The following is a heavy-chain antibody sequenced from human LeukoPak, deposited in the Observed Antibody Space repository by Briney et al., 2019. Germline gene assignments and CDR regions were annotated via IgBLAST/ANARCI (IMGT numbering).Heavy chain of an antibody. Sequence: ASVQVSCKASGYTFNRYAISWVRQAPGQGLEWMGWISAYNGNTNYAQKLQGRVTMTTDTSTSTAYMELRSLRSDDTAVYYCAKDTSSGYYAFDYWGQGTLVTVSS. CDR3: AKDTSSGYYAFDY. CDR2: ISAYNGNT. V-gene: IGHV1-18*01. J-gene: IGHJ4*02. CDR1: GYTFNRYA. D-gene: IGHD3-22*01.